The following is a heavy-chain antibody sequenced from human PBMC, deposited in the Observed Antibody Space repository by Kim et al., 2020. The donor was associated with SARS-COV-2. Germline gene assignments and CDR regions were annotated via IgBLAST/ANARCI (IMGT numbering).Heavy chain of an antibody. Sequence: ASVKVSCKASGYTFSNYAIHWVRQAPGQRLECMGWIIGCNGNTYYSPKFQGRVTFTRDTSATTAYMELSSLRSEDTAIYYCARGGGPGLGFWGQGTLVTVSS. V-gene: IGHV1-3*01. CDR2: IIGCNGNT. CDR3: ARGGGPGLGF. CDR1: GYTFSNYA. D-gene: IGHD2-15*01. J-gene: IGHJ4*02.